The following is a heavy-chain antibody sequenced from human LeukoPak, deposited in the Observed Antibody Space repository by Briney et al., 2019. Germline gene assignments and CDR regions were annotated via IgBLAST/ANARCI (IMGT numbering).Heavy chain of an antibody. CDR1: GFTVSSNY. Sequence: GGSLRLSCAASGFTVSSNYMNWVRQAPGKGLEWVSAISGSGGSTYYADSVKGRFTISRDNSKNTLYLQMNSLRAEDTAVYYCAKEAGSGYYLDYWGQGTLVTVSS. CDR2: ISGSGGST. V-gene: IGHV3-23*01. J-gene: IGHJ4*02. CDR3: AKEAGSGYYLDY. D-gene: IGHD3-22*01.